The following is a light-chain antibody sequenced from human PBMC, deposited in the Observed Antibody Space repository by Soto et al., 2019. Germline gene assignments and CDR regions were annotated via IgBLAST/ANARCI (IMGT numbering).Light chain of an antibody. CDR3: QQYGDSLS. Sequence: EILLTQSPGTLSLSPGERATLSCRASQSVKSNYLAWYQQKPGQPPILLIHLTSTRATGIPDRFSGSGSGTDFTLTITRLEPDDFAVYYCQQYGDSLSFGGGTTVEIK. J-gene: IGKJ4*01. CDR2: LTS. CDR1: QSVKSNY. V-gene: IGKV3-20*01.